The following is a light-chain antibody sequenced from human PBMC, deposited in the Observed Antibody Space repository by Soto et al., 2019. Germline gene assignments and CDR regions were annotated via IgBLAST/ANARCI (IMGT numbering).Light chain of an antibody. V-gene: IGLV2-23*01. CDR3: CSFVGSSTYV. J-gene: IGLJ1*01. CDR2: EGS. CDR1: SSDVGTYNL. Sequence: QSALTQPASVSGSHGQSITISCSGTSSDVGTYNLVSWYQQYPGKAPKLMIYEGSKRASGVSYRFSGSKSGNTASLTISGLQAEDEAEYYCCSFVGSSTYVFGTGTKLTVL.